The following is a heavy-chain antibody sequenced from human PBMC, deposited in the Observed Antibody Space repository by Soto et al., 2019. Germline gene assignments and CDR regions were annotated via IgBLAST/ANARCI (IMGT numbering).Heavy chain of an antibody. Sequence: EVQLVESGGGLVQPGGSLRLSCAASGFTFSSYWMHWVRQAPGKGLVWVSRIKSDGSLTNYADSVKGRFTTSRDNAKNTLYLQMNSLGAEDTAIYYCASLMNIVLLPTATNAFDIWGQGTLVTVSS. CDR3: ASLMNIVLLPTATNAFDI. CDR2: IKSDGSLT. D-gene: IGHD2-2*01. CDR1: GFTFSSYW. J-gene: IGHJ3*02. V-gene: IGHV3-74*01.